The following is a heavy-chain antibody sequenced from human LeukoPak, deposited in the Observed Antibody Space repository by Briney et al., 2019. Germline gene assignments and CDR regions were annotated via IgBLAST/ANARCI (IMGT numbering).Heavy chain of an antibody. Sequence: GESLKISCKGSRYSFTSYWIGWVRQMPGKGLEWMGIIYPGDSDTRYSPSFQGQVTISVDKSISTAYLQWSSLKASDTAMYYCARHGSGVVAFSHNWFDPWGQGTLVTVSS. V-gene: IGHV5-51*01. CDR1: RYSFTSYW. CDR3: ARHGSGVVAFSHNWFDP. D-gene: IGHD3-3*01. CDR2: IYPGDSDT. J-gene: IGHJ5*02.